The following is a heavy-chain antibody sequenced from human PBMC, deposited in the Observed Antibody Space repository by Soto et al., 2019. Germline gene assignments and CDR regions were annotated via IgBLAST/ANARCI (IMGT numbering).Heavy chain of an antibody. CDR2: IIPIFDTA. D-gene: IGHD1-1*01. CDR1: GGTFSDST. V-gene: IGHV1-69*01. CDR3: ARNGTLTGYSYGMDV. Sequence: QVQLVQSGAELRKPGSSAKVSCKASGGTFSDSTINWVRQAPGQRLEWMGGIIPIFDTANYAEKFQGRVTITADESTSTSFMEVSSLRSEDTAVYYCARNGTLTGYSYGMDVWGQGTMVTVSS. J-gene: IGHJ6*02.